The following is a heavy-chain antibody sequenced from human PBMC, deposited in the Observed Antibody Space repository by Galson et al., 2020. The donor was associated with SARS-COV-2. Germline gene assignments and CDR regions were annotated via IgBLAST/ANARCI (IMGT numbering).Heavy chain of an antibody. Sequence: SQTLSLTCAISGDSVSSNTAAWNWIRQSPSRGLEWLGRTYYRSKWYNDYALSMKSRIIVNPDTSKNQFSLHLNSVTPEDTAVYYCGRDGGSGHDYYDYWGQGTLVTVSS. D-gene: IGHD5-12*01. V-gene: IGHV6-1*01. CDR1: GDSVSSNTAA. J-gene: IGHJ4*02. CDR2: TYYRSKWYN. CDR3: GRDGGSGHDYYDY.